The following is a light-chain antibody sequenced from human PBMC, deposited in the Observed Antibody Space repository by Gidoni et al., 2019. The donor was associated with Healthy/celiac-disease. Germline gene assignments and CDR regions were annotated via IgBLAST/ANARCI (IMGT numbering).Light chain of an antibody. CDR1: QSVSSY. CDR3: QQRSNWPPEFT. J-gene: IGKJ3*01. CDR2: DAS. V-gene: IGKV3-11*01. Sequence: ELVLTQSPATLSLSPGERATLSCRASQSVSSYLAWYQQKPGQAPRLLIYDASNRATGIPARFSGSGSGTDFTLTISSLEPEDFAVYYCQQRSNWPPEFTFXPXTKVDIK.